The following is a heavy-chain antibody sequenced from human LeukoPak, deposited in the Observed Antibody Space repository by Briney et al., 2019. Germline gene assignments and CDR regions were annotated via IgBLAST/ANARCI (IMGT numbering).Heavy chain of an antibody. CDR2: ITGTGGR. Sequence: GGSLRLSCAVSGFTLTNHGVSWVRQAPGKGLEWVSVITGTGGRYYGDSVKGRFILSRDNSKNTVYMQMSSLRAEDTATYYCAKDYCRDGNCPFPFLDSWGQGTLVTVSS. V-gene: IGHV3-23*01. CDR3: AKDYCRDGNCPFPFLDS. D-gene: IGHD2-15*01. CDR1: GFTLTNHG. J-gene: IGHJ4*02.